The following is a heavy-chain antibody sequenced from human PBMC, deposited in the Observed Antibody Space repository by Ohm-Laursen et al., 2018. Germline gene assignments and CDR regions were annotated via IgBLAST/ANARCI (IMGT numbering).Heavy chain of an antibody. D-gene: IGHD5-12*01. Sequence: SLRLSCTAPGFTFSGYAMSWVRQAPGKGLEWVSVATGSGRYAYYRDSVKGRFTISRDNAKDSLYLQMNSLRVEDTAVYCCARAGTRGYSAYACDGWGQGTLVTVSS. CDR3: ARAGTRGYSAYACDG. V-gene: IGHV3-23*01. CDR2: ATGSGRYA. CDR1: GFTFSGYA. J-gene: IGHJ4*02.